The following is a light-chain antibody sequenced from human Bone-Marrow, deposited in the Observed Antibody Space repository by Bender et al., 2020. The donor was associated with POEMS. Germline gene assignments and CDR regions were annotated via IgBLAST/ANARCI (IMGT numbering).Light chain of an antibody. CDR3: TSYTTADTFV. J-gene: IGLJ1*01. Sequence: IIYDDYNRPSGISSRFSASKSGYTASLTISGLQAEDEADYYCTSYTTADTFVFGSGTKVTVL. V-gene: IGLV2-14*03. CDR2: DDY.